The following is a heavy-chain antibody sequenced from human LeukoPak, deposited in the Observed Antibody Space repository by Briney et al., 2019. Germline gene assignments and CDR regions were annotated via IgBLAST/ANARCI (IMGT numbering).Heavy chain of an antibody. CDR1: GFTFNAYY. D-gene: IGHD6-19*01. V-gene: IGHV1-18*04. CDR3: ARDLKRGYSSGRYSWGTGSSNDY. CDR2: ISGFNGNT. Sequence: ASVKVSCKASGFTFNAYYIHWVRQAPGQGLEWMGWISGFNGNTNYAQQKLQGRVTMTTDTSTSTAYMELRSLRSDDTAVYYCARDLKRGYSSGRYSWGTGSSNDYWGQGTLVTVSS. J-gene: IGHJ4*02.